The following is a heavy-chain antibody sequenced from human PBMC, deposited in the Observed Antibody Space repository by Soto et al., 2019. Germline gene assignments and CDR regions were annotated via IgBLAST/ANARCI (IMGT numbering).Heavy chain of an antibody. CDR1: GGTFSNYA. Sequence: QVQLVQSGAEVKKPGSSVKVSCKASGGTFSNYACSWVRQAAEQELEWLGGIMPIFGRADYAQKFRGRVTITADESTSTAHMELSSLRSEDTAVYYCASWLKEAGMGGNYYYGMNVLGQGTTVTVSS. J-gene: IGHJ6*02. V-gene: IGHV1-69*12. D-gene: IGHD6-19*01. CDR2: IMPIFGRA. CDR3: ASWLKEAGMGGNYYYGMNV.